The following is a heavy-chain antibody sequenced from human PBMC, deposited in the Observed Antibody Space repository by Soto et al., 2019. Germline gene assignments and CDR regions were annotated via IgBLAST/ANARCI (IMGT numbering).Heavy chain of an antibody. CDR1: GYSFAGYW. CDR2: IDPSDSQT. CDR3: ARPSHYYGSGSYLPRSHDAFDI. V-gene: IGHV5-10-1*01. J-gene: IGHJ3*02. Sequence: GESLKISCKGSGYSFAGYWITWVRQKPGKGLEWMGRIDPSDSQTYYSPSFRGHVTISVTKSITTVFLQWSSLRASDTAMYYCARPSHYYGSGSYLPRSHDAFDIWGQGTMVTVS. D-gene: IGHD3-10*01.